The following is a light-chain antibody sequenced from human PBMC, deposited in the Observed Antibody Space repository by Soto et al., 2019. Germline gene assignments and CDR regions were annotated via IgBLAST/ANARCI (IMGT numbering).Light chain of an antibody. V-gene: IGLV3-21*04. CDR2: YDS. Sequence: VLTQPPSVSVAPGKTARITCGGNNIGSKSVHWYQQKPGQAPVLVIYYDSDRPSGIPERFSGSNSGNTATLTISRVEAGDEADYYCQVWDSSSDPVVFGGGTKLTVL. CDR1: NIGSKS. J-gene: IGLJ2*01. CDR3: QVWDSSSDPVV.